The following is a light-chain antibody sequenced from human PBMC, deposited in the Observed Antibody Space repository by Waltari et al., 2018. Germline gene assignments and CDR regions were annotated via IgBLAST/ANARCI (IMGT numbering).Light chain of an antibody. V-gene: IGLV2-23*01. CDR1: RNDIGNYDL. CDR2: GAT. CDR3: FSFVAANSFV. J-gene: IGLJ1*01. Sequence: QSALTQPASVSGSPGQSITLSCTGTRNDIGNYDLVSWYHHRPGEAPKLLMYGATKRPSGVSNRFSDSKSGKTASLTISGLQTEDEADYYCFSFVAANSFVFGPGTKVTVL.